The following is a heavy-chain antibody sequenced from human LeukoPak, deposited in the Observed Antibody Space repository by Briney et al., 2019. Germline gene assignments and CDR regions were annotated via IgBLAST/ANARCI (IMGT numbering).Heavy chain of an antibody. CDR1: GYSFTSYW. V-gene: IGHV5-51*01. D-gene: IGHD5-18*01. CDR3: ASGASWDTAMVHFDY. CDR2: IYPGDSDT. Sequence: GESLKISCKGSGYSFTSYWIGWVRQMPGKGLEWMGIIYPGDSDTRYSPSFQDQVTISADKSISTAYLQWSSLKASDTAMYYCASGASWDTAMVHFDYWGQGTLVTVSS. J-gene: IGHJ4*02.